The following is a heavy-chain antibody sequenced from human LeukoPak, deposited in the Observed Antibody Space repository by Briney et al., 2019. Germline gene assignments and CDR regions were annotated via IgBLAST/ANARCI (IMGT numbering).Heavy chain of an antibody. V-gene: IGHV5-51*07. D-gene: IGHD2/OR15-2a*01. CDR2: IYPGDSDT. CDR1: GYSFSSFW. J-gene: IGHJ6*02. CDR3: SRSNTFYGMDV. Sequence: GESLKISCEGSGYSFSSFWIGWVHQMPGEGLVWMGIIYPGDSDTRYSPAFQGQITISVDKSISTAYLQWSSLKASDTAIYYCSRSNTFYGMDVWGQGTTVTVSS.